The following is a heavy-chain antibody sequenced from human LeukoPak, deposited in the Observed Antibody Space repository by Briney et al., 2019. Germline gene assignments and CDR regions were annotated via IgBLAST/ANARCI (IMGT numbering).Heavy chain of an antibody. CDR3: AKERVGATTSLRFDY. D-gene: IGHD1-26*01. CDR1: GFTFSSYW. J-gene: IGHJ4*02. V-gene: IGHV3-7*01. Sequence: GGFLRLSCAASGFTFSSYWMSWVRQAPGKGLEWVANIKQDGSEKYYVDSVKGRFTISRDNAKNSLYLQMNSLRAEDTAVYYCAKERVGATTSLRFDYWGQGTLVTVSS. CDR2: IKQDGSEK.